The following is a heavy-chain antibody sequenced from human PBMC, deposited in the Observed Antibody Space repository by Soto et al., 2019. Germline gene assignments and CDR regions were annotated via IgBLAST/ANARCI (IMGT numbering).Heavy chain of an antibody. J-gene: IGHJ6*02. V-gene: IGHV3-30-3*01. CDR1: EFTFSSYA. CDR2: ISYDGGHK. Sequence: QVQLVESGGGVVHPERSLRLSCSASEFTFSSYAMHWVRQAPGKGLEWVAGISYDGGHKFYGDSVWGRFTISRDSSKTTVFLQMNSLRPEDTAAYYCARVKTDYSNPRGPFFFYGMDVWGQGTTVTVSS. D-gene: IGHD4-4*01. CDR3: ARVKTDYSNPRGPFFFYGMDV.